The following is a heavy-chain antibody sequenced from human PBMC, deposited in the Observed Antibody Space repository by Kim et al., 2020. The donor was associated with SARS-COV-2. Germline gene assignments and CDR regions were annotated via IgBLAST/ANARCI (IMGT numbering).Heavy chain of an antibody. CDR1: GGSISSSNW. V-gene: IGHV4-4*02. CDR3: ARVSRAGGGGPGHYYYYGMDV. D-gene: IGHD3-16*01. J-gene: IGHJ6*02. CDR2: IYHSGST. Sequence: SETLSLTCAVSGGSISSSNWWSWVRQPPGKGLEWIGEIYHSGSTNYNPSLKSRVTISVDKSKNQFSLKLSSVTAADTAVYYCARVSRAGGGGPGHYYYYGMDVWGQGTTVTVSS.